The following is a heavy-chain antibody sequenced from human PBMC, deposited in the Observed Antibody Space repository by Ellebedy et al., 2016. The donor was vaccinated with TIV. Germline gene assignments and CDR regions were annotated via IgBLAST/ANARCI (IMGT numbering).Heavy chain of an antibody. CDR1: VCTFSSYA. CDR2: IIPIFGTA. Sequence: AASVKVSCKASVCTFSSYAISWVRQAPGQGLEWMGGIIPIFGTANYAQKFQGRVTLTADESTSTAYMELSSLRSEDTAVYYCASGEQWLAPAYWGQGTLVTVSS. J-gene: IGHJ4*02. D-gene: IGHD6-19*01. CDR3: ASGEQWLAPAY. V-gene: IGHV1-69*13.